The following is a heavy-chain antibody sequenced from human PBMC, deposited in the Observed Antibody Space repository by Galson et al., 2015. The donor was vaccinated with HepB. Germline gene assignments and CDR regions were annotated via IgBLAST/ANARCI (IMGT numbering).Heavy chain of an antibody. J-gene: IGHJ4*02. Sequence: QSGAEVKKPGESLKISCKGSGYSFTSYWIGWVRQMPGKGLEWMGIIYPGDSDTRYSPSFQGQVTISADKSISTAYLQWSSLKASDTAMYYCARHVSALIPGLVPDYYFDYWGQGTLVTVSS. CDR1: GYSFTSYW. CDR2: IYPGDSDT. V-gene: IGHV5-51*01. CDR3: ARHVSALIPGLVPDYYFDY. D-gene: IGHD2-21*01.